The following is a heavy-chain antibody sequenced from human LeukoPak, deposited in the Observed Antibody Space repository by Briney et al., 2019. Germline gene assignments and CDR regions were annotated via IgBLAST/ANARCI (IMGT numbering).Heavy chain of an antibody. J-gene: IGHJ4*02. Sequence: ASVKVSCKASGYTFTGYYMHWVRQAPGQGLEWMGWINPNSGGTNYAQKFQGRVTMTRDTSISTAYMELSRLTSDDTAVYYCARAGSSSRWVSDYWGQGTLVTVSS. CDR1: GYTFTGYY. CDR3: ARAGSSSRWVSDY. V-gene: IGHV1-2*02. CDR2: INPNSGGT. D-gene: IGHD6-13*01.